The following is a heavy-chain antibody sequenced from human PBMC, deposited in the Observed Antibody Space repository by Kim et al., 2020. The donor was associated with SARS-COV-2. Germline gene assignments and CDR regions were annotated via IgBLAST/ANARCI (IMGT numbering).Heavy chain of an antibody. Sequence: SVKVSCKASGGTFSSYAISWVRQAPGQGLEWMGGIIPIFGTANYAQKFQGRVTITADESTSTAYMELSSLRSEDTAVYYCARVRSRYYDSSGYYWAFDIWGQGTMVTVSS. D-gene: IGHD3-22*01. CDR3: ARVRSRYYDSSGYYWAFDI. CDR1: GGTFSSYA. CDR2: IIPIFGTA. J-gene: IGHJ3*02. V-gene: IGHV1-69*13.